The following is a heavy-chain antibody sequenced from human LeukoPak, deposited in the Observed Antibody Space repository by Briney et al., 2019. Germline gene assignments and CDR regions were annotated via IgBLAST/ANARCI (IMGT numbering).Heavy chain of an antibody. J-gene: IGHJ4*02. CDR3: ARIPGIAVAGGFDY. Sequence: SQTLSLTCAISGDSVSSNSAAWNCIRQSPSRALEWLGRTYYRSKWHNDYAVSVKSRITINPDTSKNPCSLQLNSVSPEDTAVYYCARIPGIAVAGGFDYWGQGTLVTVSS. V-gene: IGHV6-1*01. D-gene: IGHD6-19*01. CDR1: GDSVSSNSAA. CDR2: TYYRSKWHN.